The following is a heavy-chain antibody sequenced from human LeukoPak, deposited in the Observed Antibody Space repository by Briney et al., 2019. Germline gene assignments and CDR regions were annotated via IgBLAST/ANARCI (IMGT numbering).Heavy chain of an antibody. V-gene: IGHV4-61*02. Sequence: SETLSLTCIVSGGSISSGSYYWSWIRQPAGKGLEWIGRIYTSGSTNYNPSLKSRVTISVDTSKNQFSLKLSSVTAADTAVYYCARGRGSCSSTSCYIWFDPWGQGTLVTVSS. J-gene: IGHJ5*02. D-gene: IGHD2-2*02. CDR2: IYTSGST. CDR3: ARGRGSCSSTSCYIWFDP. CDR1: GGSISSGSYY.